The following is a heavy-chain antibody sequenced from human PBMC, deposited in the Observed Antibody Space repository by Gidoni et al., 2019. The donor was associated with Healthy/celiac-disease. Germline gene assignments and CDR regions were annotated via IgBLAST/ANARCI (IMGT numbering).Heavy chain of an antibody. D-gene: IGHD6-13*01. CDR1: GFTFSSYS. J-gene: IGHJ4*02. CDR2: ISSSSSYI. CDR3: ARGYSSSWYFDY. Sequence: EVQLVESGGGLVKPGGSLRLSCAASGFTFSSYSMNWVRQAPGKGLEWFSSISSSSSYIYYADSVKGRFTISRDNAKNSLYLQMNSLRAEDTAVYYCARGYSSSWYFDYWGQGTLVTVSS. V-gene: IGHV3-21*01.